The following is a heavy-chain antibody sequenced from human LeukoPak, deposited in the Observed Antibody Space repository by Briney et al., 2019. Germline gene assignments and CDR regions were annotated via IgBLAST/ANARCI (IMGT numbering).Heavy chain of an antibody. Sequence: ASVKVSCKASGYTFTSYAMNWVRQAPGQGLEWMGWINPNSGGANYAQKFQGRVTMTRDTSISTAYMELSRLRSDDTAVYYCAGHSGDYGFDYWGQGTLVTVSS. J-gene: IGHJ4*02. V-gene: IGHV1-2*02. CDR2: INPNSGGA. D-gene: IGHD4-17*01. CDR1: GYTFTSYA. CDR3: AGHSGDYGFDY.